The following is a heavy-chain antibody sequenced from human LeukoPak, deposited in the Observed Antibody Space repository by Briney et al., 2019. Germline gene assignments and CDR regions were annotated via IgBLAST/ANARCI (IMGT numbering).Heavy chain of an antibody. Sequence: ASVKVSCKASGYTLTGYYMHWVRLAPGQGLEWMGWINPNSGGTNYAQKFQGRVTMTRDTSISTAYMELSRLRSDDTAVYYCARSSKLVRGVRYFYYGMDVWGQGTTVTVSS. V-gene: IGHV1-2*02. D-gene: IGHD3-10*01. CDR2: INPNSGGT. CDR1: GYTLTGYY. J-gene: IGHJ6*02. CDR3: ARSSKLVRGVRYFYYGMDV.